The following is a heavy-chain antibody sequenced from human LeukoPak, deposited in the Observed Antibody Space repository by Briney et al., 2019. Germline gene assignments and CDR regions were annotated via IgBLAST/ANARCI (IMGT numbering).Heavy chain of an antibody. J-gene: IGHJ5*02. Sequence: GGSLRLSCAASGFTFSSYAMHWVRQAPGKGLEYVSAISSNGGSTYYANSVKGKFTISRDNSKNTLYLQMGSLRAEDMAVYYCARGSIYVWFDPWGQGTLVTVSS. D-gene: IGHD2-2*02. CDR2: ISSNGGST. CDR3: ARGSIYVWFDP. V-gene: IGHV3-64*01. CDR1: GFTFSSYA.